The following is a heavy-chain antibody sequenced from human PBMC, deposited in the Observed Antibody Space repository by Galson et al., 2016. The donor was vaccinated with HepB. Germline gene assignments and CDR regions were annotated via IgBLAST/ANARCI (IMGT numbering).Heavy chain of an antibody. D-gene: IGHD6-13*01. V-gene: IGHV4/OR15-8*01. CDR3: ARGLYTSTWNGDYYAMGV. CDR1: GGSVSNNW. Sequence: ETLSLTCGVFGGSVSNNWWSWVRQSPGKGLDWIGEIYHDGRTHLSPSLKSRVTVSVDTSNNQFSLKLTSVTAADTAVYYCARGLYTSTWNGDYYAMGVWGQGTTVTVSS. J-gene: IGHJ6*02. CDR2: IYHDGRT.